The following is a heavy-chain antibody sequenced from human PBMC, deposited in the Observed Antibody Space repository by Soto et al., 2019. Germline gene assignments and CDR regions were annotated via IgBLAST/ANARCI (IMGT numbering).Heavy chain of an antibody. V-gene: IGHV3-23*03. Sequence: GGSLRLSCAASGFTFSECAMTWVRQAPGKGLEWVSVIGGAGSNIYYADSVEGRFTVSRDNSKNTLYLQMNSLRAEDTAVYYCARDNHGDYYFDYWGQGTLVTVSS. CDR1: GFTFSECA. D-gene: IGHD4-17*01. CDR3: ARDNHGDYYFDY. J-gene: IGHJ4*02. CDR2: IGGAGSNI.